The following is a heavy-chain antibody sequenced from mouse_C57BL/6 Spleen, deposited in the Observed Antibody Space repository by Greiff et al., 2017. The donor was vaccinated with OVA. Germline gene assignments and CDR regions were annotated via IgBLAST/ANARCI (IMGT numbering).Heavy chain of an antibody. D-gene: IGHD1-1*01. V-gene: IGHV5-17*01. CDR1: GFTFSDYG. Sequence: EVMLVESGGGLVKPGGSLKLSCAASGFTFSDYGMHWVRQAPEKGLEWVAYISSGSITIYYADTVKGRFTISRDNAKNTLFLQMTSLRSEDTAMYYCARTVVASCYYAMDYWGQGTSVTVSS. CDR2: ISSGSITI. J-gene: IGHJ4*01. CDR3: ARTVVASCYYAMDY.